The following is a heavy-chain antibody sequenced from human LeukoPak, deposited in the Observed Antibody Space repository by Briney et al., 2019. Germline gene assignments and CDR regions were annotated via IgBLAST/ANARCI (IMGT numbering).Heavy chain of an antibody. D-gene: IGHD3-10*01. V-gene: IGHV3-21*01. CDR2: ISSSSSYI. CDR3: ARDSYYGSGTVDY. J-gene: IGHJ4*02. CDR1: GFTFSSYA. Sequence: GGSLRLSCAASGFTFSSYAMSWVRQAPGKGLEWVSSISSSSSYIYYADSVKGRFTISRDNAKNSLYLQMNSLRAEDTAVYYCARDSYYGSGTVDYWGQGTLVTVSS.